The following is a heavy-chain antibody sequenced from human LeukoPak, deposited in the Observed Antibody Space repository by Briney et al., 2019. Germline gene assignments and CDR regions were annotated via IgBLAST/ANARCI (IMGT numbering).Heavy chain of an antibody. D-gene: IGHD1-26*01. Sequence: ASVKVSCKASGYTFTSYDINWVRQAPGQGLEWMGWISAYNGNTNYAQKLQGRVTMTTDTSTSTAYMELRSLRSDDTAVYYCARYSNYYYYGMDVWGQGTTVTVSS. CDR2: ISAYNGNT. V-gene: IGHV1-18*01. J-gene: IGHJ6*02. CDR1: GYTFTSYD. CDR3: ARYSNYYYYGMDV.